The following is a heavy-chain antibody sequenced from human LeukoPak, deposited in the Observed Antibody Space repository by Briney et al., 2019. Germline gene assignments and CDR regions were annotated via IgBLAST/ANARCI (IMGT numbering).Heavy chain of an antibody. CDR1: GDTFTSYY. V-gene: IGHV1-8*03. CDR2: MNRNSGNT. D-gene: IGHD3-9*01. J-gene: IGHJ5*02. CDR3: ARGTLYDILTGYYTDSWFDP. Sequence: GASVKVSCKASGDTFTSYYMHWVRQATGQGLEWMGWMNRNSGNTGYAQKFQGRVTITRNTSISTAYMELSSLRSEDTAVYYCARGTLYDILTGYYTDSWFDPWGQGTLVTVSS.